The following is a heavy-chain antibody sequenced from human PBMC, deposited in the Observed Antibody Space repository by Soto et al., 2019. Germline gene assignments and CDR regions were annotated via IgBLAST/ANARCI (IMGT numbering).Heavy chain of an antibody. Sequence: ASVKVSCKASGYTFTGYYMHWVQQAPGQGLEWMGWINPNSGGTNYAQKFQGWVTMTRDTSISTAYMELSRLRSDDTAVYYCARGSITMIRRPLDYWGQGTLVTVSS. CDR1: GYTFTGYY. CDR3: ARGSITMIRRPLDY. D-gene: IGHD3-22*01. V-gene: IGHV1-2*04. J-gene: IGHJ4*02. CDR2: INPNSGGT.